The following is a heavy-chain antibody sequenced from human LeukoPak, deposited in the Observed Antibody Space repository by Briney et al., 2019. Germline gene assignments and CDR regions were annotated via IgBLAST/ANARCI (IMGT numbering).Heavy chain of an antibody. CDR2: IYYSGST. D-gene: IGHD4-23*01. CDR3: TRHIYGGDSHFDY. J-gene: IGHJ4*02. V-gene: IGHV4-59*08. Sequence: SETLSLTCTVSGGSISSYYWSWIRQPPGKGLEWIGYIYYSGSTNYNPSLKSRLTISVDTSKNQFSLKLSSVTAADTAVYYCTRHIYGGDSHFDYWGQGTLVTVSS. CDR1: GGSISSYY.